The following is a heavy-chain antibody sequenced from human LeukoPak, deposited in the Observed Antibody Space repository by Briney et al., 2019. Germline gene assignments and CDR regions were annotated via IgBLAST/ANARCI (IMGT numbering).Heavy chain of an antibody. V-gene: IGHV3-23*01. CDR1: GFTFSSYA. CDR3: AKDYTIFGVVNWFDP. J-gene: IGHJ5*02. D-gene: IGHD3-3*01. Sequence: PGGSLRLSCAASGFTFSSYAMSWVRQAPGKGLEWVSAISGSGGSTYYADSVKGRFTISRDNSKNTLYLQMNSLRAEDTAVYYCAKDYTIFGVVNWFDPWGQGTLVTVSS. CDR2: ISGSGGST.